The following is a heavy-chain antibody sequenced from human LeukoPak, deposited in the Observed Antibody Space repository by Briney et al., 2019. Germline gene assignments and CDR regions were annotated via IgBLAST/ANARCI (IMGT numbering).Heavy chain of an antibody. V-gene: IGHV3-30*07. J-gene: IGHJ5*02. CDR1: GFTFSSFA. CDR3: ARDLSPWYYYGPFDP. CDR2: ISSDSKNI. Sequence: PGGSLRLSCAASGFTFSSFAMHWVRQAPGKGLEWVAVISSDSKNIYYADSAKGRFTISRDNSKNTVYLQLNSLRAEDTAVYYCARDLSPWYYYGPFDPWGQGTLVTVSS. D-gene: IGHD3-10*01.